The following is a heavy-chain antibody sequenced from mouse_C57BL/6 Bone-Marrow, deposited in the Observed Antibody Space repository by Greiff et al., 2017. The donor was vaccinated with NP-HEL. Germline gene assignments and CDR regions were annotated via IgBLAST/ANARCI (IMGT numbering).Heavy chain of an antibody. J-gene: IGHJ4*01. V-gene: IGHV5-9*01. CDR2: ISGGGGNT. Sequence: EVKLMESGGGLVKPGGSLKLSCAASGFTFSSYTMSWVRQTPEKRLEWVATISGGGGNTYYPDSVKGRATFTRDNAKNTLYLQMSDLRSVDTALYYCARQGGPTLVTTFTLDYGGRGTSVTVSS. CDR3: ARQGGPTLVTTFTLDY. D-gene: IGHD2-5*01. CDR1: GFTFSSYT.